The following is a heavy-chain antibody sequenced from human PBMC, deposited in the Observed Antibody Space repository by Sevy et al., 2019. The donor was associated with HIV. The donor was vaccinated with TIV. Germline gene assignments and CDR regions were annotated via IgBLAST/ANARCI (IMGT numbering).Heavy chain of an antibody. D-gene: IGHD2-15*01. CDR3: ARAYCSGGRCYSLAY. CDR2: ISALNGDT. V-gene: IGHV1-18*01. Sequence: ASVKVSCKASGYTFTSYGITWVRQAPGQGLEWMGWISALNGDTNYAQRLQGRVTMTTDTSTSTAYMELRSLRSDDTAVYYSARAYCSGGRCYSLAYWGQGTLVTVSS. CDR1: GYTFTSYG. J-gene: IGHJ4*02.